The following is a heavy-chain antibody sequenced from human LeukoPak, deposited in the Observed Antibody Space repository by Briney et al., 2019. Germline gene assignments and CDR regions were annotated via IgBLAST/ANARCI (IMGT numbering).Heavy chain of an antibody. CDR2: IYHSGST. J-gene: IGHJ3*02. Sequence: SETLSLTCAVSGGSISSSNWWSWVRQPPGKGLEWIGEIYHSGSTNYNPSLKSRVTISLDTSKNQFSLKLRSLTAADTAMYYCARTQHSSSWSAFDIWGQGTMVSVSS. CDR3: ARTQHSSSWSAFDI. D-gene: IGHD6-13*01. CDR1: GGSISSSNW. V-gene: IGHV4-4*02.